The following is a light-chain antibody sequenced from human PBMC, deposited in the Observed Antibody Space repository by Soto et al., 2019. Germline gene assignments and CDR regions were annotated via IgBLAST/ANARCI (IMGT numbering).Light chain of an antibody. J-gene: IGKJ5*01. V-gene: IGKV3-15*01. CDR3: QQYNNWHPIT. CDR2: GAS. CDR1: QSVSSN. Sequence: EILMTQSPATLSVSPGERATLSCRASQSVSSNLAWYQQKPGQAPRLIIYGASTRANGIPARFSGSGSGTEFTLTISSLQSEDFAVYYCQQYNNWHPITFGQGTRLEIK.